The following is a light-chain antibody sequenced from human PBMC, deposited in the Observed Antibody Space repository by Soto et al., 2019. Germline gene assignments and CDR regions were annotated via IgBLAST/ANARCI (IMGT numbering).Light chain of an antibody. V-gene: IGKV3-20*01. J-gene: IGKJ4*01. CDR3: QQYGSSPPGLT. CDR1: QSVSSSY. Sequence: EIVLTQSPGTLSLSPGERATLSCRASQSVSSSYLAWYQQKPGQAPRLLIYGASSRATGIPDRFSGSGSGTDFTLTISRLEPEDCAGYYCQQYGSSPPGLTFGGGTKVEIK. CDR2: GAS.